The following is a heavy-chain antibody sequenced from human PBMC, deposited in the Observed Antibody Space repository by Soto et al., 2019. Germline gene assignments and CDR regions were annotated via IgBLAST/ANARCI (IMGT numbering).Heavy chain of an antibody. CDR2: ISGSGGRP. CDR3: AKARCITTDCDVPDY. D-gene: IGHD3-10*01. CDR1: GFTFSTYT. V-gene: IGHV3-23*01. J-gene: IGHJ4*02. Sequence: EVQLLESGGGLVQPGGSLRLSCVASGFTFSTYTMSWVRQAPGKGLEWVSVISGSGGRPSYADSVQGRFSISRDNPKNTLYLQMNGLRGEDTARYYCAKARCITTDCDVPDYWGQGPLVTVSS.